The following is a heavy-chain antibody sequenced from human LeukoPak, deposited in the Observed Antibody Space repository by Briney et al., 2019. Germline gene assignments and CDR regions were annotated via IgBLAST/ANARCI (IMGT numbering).Heavy chain of an antibody. Sequence: SETLSLTCTVSGGSISSYYWSWIRQPAGKGLEWIGRIYTSGSTNYNPSLKSRVTMSVDTSKNQFSLKLSSVTAADTAVYYCARARRAGGYASGFFDYWGQGTLVTVSS. V-gene: IGHV4-4*07. D-gene: IGHD3-10*01. J-gene: IGHJ4*02. CDR2: IYTSGST. CDR1: GGSISSYY. CDR3: ARARRAGGYASGFFDY.